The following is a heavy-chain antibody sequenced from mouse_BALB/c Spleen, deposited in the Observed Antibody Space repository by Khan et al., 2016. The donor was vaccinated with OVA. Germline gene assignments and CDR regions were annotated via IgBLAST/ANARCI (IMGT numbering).Heavy chain of an antibody. CDR3: ASGGYWYFDV. Sequence: QLVQSGPELKKPGETVKISCKASGYTFTNYGMNWVKQAPGKGLKWMGWTNTYTGEPTYADDFKGRFAFSLETSASTAYLQINNLKNEDTATYFCASGGYWYFDVWGAGTTVTVSS. CDR1: GYTFTNYG. D-gene: IGHD1-1*02. V-gene: IGHV9-3-1*01. CDR2: TNTYTGEP. J-gene: IGHJ1*01.